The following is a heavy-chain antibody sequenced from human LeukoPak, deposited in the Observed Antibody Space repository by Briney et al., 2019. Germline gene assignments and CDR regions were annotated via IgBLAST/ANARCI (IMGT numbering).Heavy chain of an antibody. Sequence: SETLSLTCAVSGYSISSGYYWGWIRQPPGKGLEWIGSIYHSGSTYYNPSLKSRVTISVDTSKNQFSLKLSFVTAADTAVYYCAREAYCSSTSCYGNGDVWGKGTTVTVSS. CDR3: AREAYCSSTSCYGNGDV. J-gene: IGHJ6*04. CDR1: GYSISSGYY. V-gene: IGHV4-38-2*02. D-gene: IGHD2-2*01. CDR2: IYHSGST.